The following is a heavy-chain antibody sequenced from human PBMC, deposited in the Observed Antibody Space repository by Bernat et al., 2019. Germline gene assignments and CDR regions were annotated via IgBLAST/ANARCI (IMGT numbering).Heavy chain of an antibody. CDR2: ISGSGGST. J-gene: IGHJ6*03. CDR3: AKGGAGSLTYYYYYYMDV. V-gene: IGHV3-23*01. CDR1: GFTFSSYA. Sequence: EVQLLESGGGLVQPGGSLRLSCAASGFTFSSYAMSWVRQAPGKGLEWVSVISGSGGSTYYAGSVKGRFTISRDNSKNTLYLQMNGLRAEDTAVYYCAKGGAGSLTYYYYYYMDVWGKGTTVTVSS. D-gene: IGHD6-19*01.